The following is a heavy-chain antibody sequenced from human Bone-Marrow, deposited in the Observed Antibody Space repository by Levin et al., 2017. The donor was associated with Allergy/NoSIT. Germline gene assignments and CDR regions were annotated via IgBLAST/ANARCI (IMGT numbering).Heavy chain of an antibody. CDR2: IKSKTDGGTT. D-gene: IGHD2-15*01. CDR1: GFTFSNAW. J-gene: IGHJ3*02. V-gene: IGHV3-15*01. CDR3: TTAPMYVVAAGTGGNDAFDI. Sequence: GESLKISCAASGFTFSNAWMSWVRQAPGKGLEWVGRIKSKTDGGTTDYAAPVKGRFTISRDDSKNTLYLQMKSPKTEDTAVYYCTTAPMYVVAAGTGGNDAFDIWGQGTMVTVSS.